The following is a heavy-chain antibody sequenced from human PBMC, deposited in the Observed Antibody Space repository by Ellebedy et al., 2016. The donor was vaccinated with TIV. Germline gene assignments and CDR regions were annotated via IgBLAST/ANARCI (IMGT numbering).Heavy chain of an antibody. CDR1: GFSFSTYA. Sequence: GESLKISCVGSGFSFSTYATAWVRQTPGKGLEWVSAISSGGNTKYYKDAEKGRFITSSDNSKNTMYVEMNSLRADDTTTYYCAKDQVGGDGRWVFDLWGQGTMVTVSS. CDR2: ISSGGNTK. D-gene: IGHD3-16*01. J-gene: IGHJ3*01. V-gene: IGHV3-23*01. CDR3: AKDQVGGDGRWVFDL.